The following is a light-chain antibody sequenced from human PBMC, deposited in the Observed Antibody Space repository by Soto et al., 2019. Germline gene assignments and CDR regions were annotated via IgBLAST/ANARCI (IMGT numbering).Light chain of an antibody. J-gene: IGKJ1*01. Sequence: ENVLTQSPGPMSLSPGERATLSCRASQSVSSLYLAWYQQKPGQAPRLLIYGASSRATGIPDRFSGSGSGTDFTLTISRLEPEDFAVYYCQQYGSSWTFGQGTKVDIK. CDR3: QQYGSSWT. V-gene: IGKV3-20*01. CDR1: QSVSSLY. CDR2: GAS.